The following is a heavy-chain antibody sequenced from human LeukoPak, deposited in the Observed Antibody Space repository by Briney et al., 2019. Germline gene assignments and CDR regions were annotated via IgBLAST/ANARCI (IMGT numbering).Heavy chain of an antibody. J-gene: IGHJ4*02. CDR1: GGSISSSTHY. CDR2: IYYSGTT. CDR3: ASRSTSGSGSYLH. Sequence: SETLSLTCTVSGGSISSSTHYWGWIRQPPGKGLEWMGSIYYSGTTYYSPSLKSRVTISVDTSKNQFSLRLSSVTAADTAVYYCASRSTSGSGSYLHWGQGTLVTVSS. D-gene: IGHD3-10*01. V-gene: IGHV4-39*01.